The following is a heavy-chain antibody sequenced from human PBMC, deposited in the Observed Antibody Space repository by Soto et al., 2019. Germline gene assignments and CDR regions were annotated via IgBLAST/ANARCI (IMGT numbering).Heavy chain of an antibody. CDR3: ARDREVRGVTYFYGIDV. CDR2: ISSSSSII. D-gene: IGHD3-10*01. Sequence: EVQVVESGGGLVQPGGSLRLSCAASGFTFSSYSMEWVRQAPGKGLEWVSYISSSSSIIYYADSVKGRFTISRDNAKNSLYLQMNSLRDEDMAVYYCARDREVRGVTYFYGIDVWGQGTTVTVSS. J-gene: IGHJ6*02. V-gene: IGHV3-48*02. CDR1: GFTFSSYS.